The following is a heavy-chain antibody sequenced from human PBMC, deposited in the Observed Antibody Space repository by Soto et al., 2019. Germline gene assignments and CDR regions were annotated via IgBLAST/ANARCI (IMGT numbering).Heavy chain of an antibody. V-gene: IGHV1-69*01. Sequence: QVQLVQSGAEVKKPGSSVKVSCKASGGTFSSYAISWVRQAPGQGLEWMGGIIPIFGTANYAQKFQGRVTITADESTSTAYMELSSLRSEDTAVYYCARDGGDGYNMYYYYYGMDVWGQGTTVTVSS. D-gene: IGHD5-12*01. J-gene: IGHJ6*02. CDR1: GGTFSSYA. CDR3: ARDGGDGYNMYYYYYGMDV. CDR2: IIPIFGTA.